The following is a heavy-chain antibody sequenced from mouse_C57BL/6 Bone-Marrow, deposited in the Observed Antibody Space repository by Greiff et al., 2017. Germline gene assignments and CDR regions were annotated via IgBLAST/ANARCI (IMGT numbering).Heavy chain of an antibody. D-gene: IGHD2-4*01. CDR2: INPNNGGT. Sequence: VQLQQSGPELVKPGASVKISCKASGYTFTDYNMDWVKQSPGQSLEWIGDINPNNGGTIYNQKFKGKATLTVDKSSSTAYMELRSLTSEDTAVYYCARRDERLRWYAMDYWGQGASVTVSS. CDR3: ARRDERLRWYAMDY. V-gene: IGHV1-18*01. CDR1: GYTFTDYN. J-gene: IGHJ4*01.